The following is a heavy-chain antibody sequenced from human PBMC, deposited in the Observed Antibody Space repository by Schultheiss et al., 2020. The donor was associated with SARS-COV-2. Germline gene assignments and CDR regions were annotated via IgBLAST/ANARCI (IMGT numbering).Heavy chain of an antibody. CDR1: GFTFSSYS. D-gene: IGHD3-3*01. V-gene: IGHV3-21*01. CDR2: ISSSSSYI. Sequence: GESLKISCAASGFTFSSYSMNWVRQAPGKGLEWVSSISSSSSYIYYADSVKGRFTISRDNAKNSLFLQMNSLRAEDTAVYYCARDGENYDFWSGNNWFDPWGQGTLVTVSS. CDR3: ARDGENYDFWSGNNWFDP. J-gene: IGHJ5*02.